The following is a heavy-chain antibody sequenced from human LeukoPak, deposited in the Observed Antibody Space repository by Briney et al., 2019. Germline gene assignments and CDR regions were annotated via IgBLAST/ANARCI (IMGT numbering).Heavy chain of an antibody. CDR1: GYSFTSYA. CDR3: ARDHRANGNFVSATTFDF. J-gene: IGHJ4*02. D-gene: IGHD2/OR15-2a*01. CDR2: INVDSGNT. V-gene: IGHV1-3*01. Sequence: ASVKVSCKASGYSFTSYAMHWVRQALGQRPEWMGWINVDSGNTKYPEKFQDRVTITRDTSAGTAYVELSRLSSEDTAIYYCARDHRANGNFVSATTFDFWGQGTLVTVSS.